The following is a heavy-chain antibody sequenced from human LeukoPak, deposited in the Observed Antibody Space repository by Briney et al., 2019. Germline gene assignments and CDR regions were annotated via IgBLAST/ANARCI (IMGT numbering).Heavy chain of an antibody. Sequence: GGSLRLSCAASGFTFSSYGMHWVRQAPGKGLEWVAVISYDGSNKYYADSVKGRFTISRDNSKNTLYLQMNSLRAEDTAVYYCATAVAGTCFDYWGQGTLVTVSS. D-gene: IGHD6-19*01. CDR2: ISYDGSNK. CDR3: ATAVAGTCFDY. J-gene: IGHJ4*02. CDR1: GFTFSSYG. V-gene: IGHV3-30*03.